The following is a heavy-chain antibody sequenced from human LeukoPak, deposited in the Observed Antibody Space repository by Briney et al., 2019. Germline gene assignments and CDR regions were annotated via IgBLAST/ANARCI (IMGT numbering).Heavy chain of an antibody. CDR2: IYWDDDK. J-gene: IGHJ4*02. Sequence: SGPTRVKPTQPLTVTCTFSGFSLSTGGVGVGWIRQPPGKALEWLALIYWDDDKRYSPSLKSRLTITKDTPKNQVVLTMTNMDPVDTATYYCAHRLVGTSGWDRGCFDYWGQGTLVTVSS. D-gene: IGHD6-19*01. CDR1: GFSLSTGGVG. CDR3: AHRLVGTSGWDRGCFDY. V-gene: IGHV2-5*02.